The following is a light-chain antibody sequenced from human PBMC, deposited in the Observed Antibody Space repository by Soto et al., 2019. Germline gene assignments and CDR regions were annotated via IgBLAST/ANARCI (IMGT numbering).Light chain of an antibody. CDR1: TSNIGSNS. Sequence: QSVLTQPPSASGTPGQRVTISCSGSTSNIGSNSVNWYQQLPGTAPKLLIYSNNQRPSGVPDQFSGSRSGTSASLAISGLQSEDEADYYCAAWDVSLNAYVFGTGTKLTVL. CDR3: AAWDVSLNAYV. V-gene: IGLV1-44*01. J-gene: IGLJ1*01. CDR2: SNN.